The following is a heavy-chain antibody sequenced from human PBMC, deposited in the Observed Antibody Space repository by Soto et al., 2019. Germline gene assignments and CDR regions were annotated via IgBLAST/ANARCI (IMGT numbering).Heavy chain of an antibody. CDR3: AREPRNRIAGSTTSEDY. CDR1: GFTVSSNY. J-gene: IGHJ4*02. V-gene: IGHV3-66*01. CDR2: LYSGGST. Sequence: EVQLVESGGGLVQPGGSLRLSCAASGFTVSSNYMSWVRQAPGKGLECVSVLYSGGSTYYADSVKGRFTISRDSSKNTLYLHMNSLRAEDTAVYYCAREPRNRIAGSTTSEDYWGQGTLATVSS. D-gene: IGHD1-7*01.